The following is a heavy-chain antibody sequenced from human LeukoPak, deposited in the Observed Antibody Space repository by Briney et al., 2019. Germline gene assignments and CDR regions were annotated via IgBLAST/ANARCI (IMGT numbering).Heavy chain of an antibody. J-gene: IGHJ4*02. CDR3: ARASYYYDSSGYLGY. Sequence: SETLSLTCTVSGGSTSSGSYYWSWIRQPAGKGLEWIGRIYTSGSTNYNPSLKSRVTISVDTSKNQFSLKLSSVTATDTAVYYCARASYYYDSSGYLGYWGQGTLVTVSS. D-gene: IGHD3-22*01. CDR1: GGSTSSGSYY. CDR2: IYTSGST. V-gene: IGHV4-61*02.